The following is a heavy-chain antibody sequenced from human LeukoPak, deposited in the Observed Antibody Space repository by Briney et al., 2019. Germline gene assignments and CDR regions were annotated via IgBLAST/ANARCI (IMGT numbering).Heavy chain of an antibody. CDR1: GGTFSSYA. Sequence: SVKVSCKASGGTFSSYAISWVRQAPGQGLEWMGGIIPIFGTANYAQKFRGRVTITADKSTRTAYMELSSLRSEDTAVYYCARDRNTDFWSGYYTNYFDYWGQGTLVTVSS. D-gene: IGHD3-3*01. J-gene: IGHJ4*02. CDR3: ARDRNTDFWSGYYTNYFDY. CDR2: IIPIFGTA. V-gene: IGHV1-69*06.